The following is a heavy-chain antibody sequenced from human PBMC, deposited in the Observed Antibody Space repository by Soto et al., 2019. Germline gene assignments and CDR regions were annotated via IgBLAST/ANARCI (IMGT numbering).Heavy chain of an antibody. D-gene: IGHD6-19*01. Sequence: QVQLQESGPGLVKPSGTLSLTCAVSGDSISNSRWWTWVRQPPGKGLEWIGDIFHSGDTNYNPSLKSRVFITADKSQNQFSLKVRSVTAAGTAVYYCAYSTGWYRHDVWGQGTLVTVSS. CDR1: GDSISNSRW. CDR3: AYSTGWYRHDV. J-gene: IGHJ3*01. V-gene: IGHV4-4*02. CDR2: IFHSGDT.